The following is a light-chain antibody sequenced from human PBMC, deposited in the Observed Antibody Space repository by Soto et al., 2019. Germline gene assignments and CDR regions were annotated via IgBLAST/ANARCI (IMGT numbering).Light chain of an antibody. V-gene: IGKV1-39*01. CDR3: HQSYNTPLT. CDR1: QSISNY. CDR2: AAS. J-gene: IGKJ4*02. Sequence: DIQMTQSPSSLSASVGDRVTITCRASQSISNYLNWYQQKPGKAPKRLIYAASRLRSGVPSRFSGSGSGTDFTLAISSLQPEDFATYYCHQSYNTPLTFGGGPKVEIK.